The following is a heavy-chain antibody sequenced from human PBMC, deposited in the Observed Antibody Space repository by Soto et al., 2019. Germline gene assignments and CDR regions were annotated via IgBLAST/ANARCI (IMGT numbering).Heavy chain of an antibody. D-gene: IGHD6-19*01. CDR2: FDPEDGET. Sequence: ASEKVSCKVSGYTLTELSMHWVRQAPGKGLEWMGGFDPEDGETIYAQKFQGRVTMTEDTSTDTAYMELSSLRSEDTAVYYCATDLYSSGLNFDYWGQGXLVTVSS. V-gene: IGHV1-24*01. CDR3: ATDLYSSGLNFDY. CDR1: GYTLTELS. J-gene: IGHJ4*02.